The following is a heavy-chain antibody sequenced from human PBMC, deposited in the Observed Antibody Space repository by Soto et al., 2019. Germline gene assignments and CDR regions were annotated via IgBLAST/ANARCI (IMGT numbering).Heavy chain of an antibody. CDR3: ARDTKVRGVKGYYGMDV. V-gene: IGHV4-30-4*01. D-gene: IGHD3-10*01. Sequence: LSLTCTVSGGSISSGDYYWSWIRQPPGKGLEWIGYIYYSGSTYYNPSLKSRVTISVDTSKNQFSLKLSSVTAADTAVYYCARDTKVRGVKGYYGMDVWGQGTTVTVSS. CDR2: IYYSGST. CDR1: GGSISSGDYY. J-gene: IGHJ6*02.